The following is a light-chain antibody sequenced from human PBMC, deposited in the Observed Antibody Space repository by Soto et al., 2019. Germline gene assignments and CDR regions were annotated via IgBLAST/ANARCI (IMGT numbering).Light chain of an antibody. J-gene: IGLJ2*01. CDR3: QSYDSSLSGPVV. CDR1: SSNIGAGYD. CDR2: GNS. Sequence: QSVLTQPPSVSGAPGQRVTISCTGSSSNIGAGYDVHWYQQLPGTAPKLLIYGNSNRPSGVPDRFSGSKSGTSASLAITGLQAKDEADYYCQSYDSSLSGPVVFGGGPKLTVL. V-gene: IGLV1-40*01.